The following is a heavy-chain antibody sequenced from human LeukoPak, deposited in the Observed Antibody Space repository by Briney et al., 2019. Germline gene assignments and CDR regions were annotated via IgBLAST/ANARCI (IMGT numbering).Heavy chain of an antibody. J-gene: IGHJ4*02. Sequence: SETLSLTCAVYGGSFSGYYWSWIRQPPGKGLEWIGEINHSGSTNYNPSLKSRVTISVDTSKNQFSLKLSSVTAADTAVYYCARGPGYSSSWPFDYWGQGTLVTVSS. D-gene: IGHD6-13*01. CDR1: GGSFSGYY. CDR3: ARGPGYSSSWPFDY. CDR2: INHSGST. V-gene: IGHV4-34*01.